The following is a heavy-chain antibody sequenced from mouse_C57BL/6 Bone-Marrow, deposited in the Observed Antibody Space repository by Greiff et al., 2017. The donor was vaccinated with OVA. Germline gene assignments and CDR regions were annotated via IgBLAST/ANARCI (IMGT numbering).Heavy chain of an antibody. V-gene: IGHV5-6*01. CDR1: GFTFSSYG. CDR2: ISSGGSYT. D-gene: IGHD2-4*01. Sequence: DVQLVESGGDLVKPGGSLKLSCAASGFTFSSYGMSWVRQTPDKRLEWVATISSGGSYTYYPDSVKGRFTISRDNAKNTLYLQMSSLKSEDTAMYYCARPYDYGSSYFDYWGQGTTLTVSS. CDR3: ARPYDYGSSYFDY. J-gene: IGHJ2*01.